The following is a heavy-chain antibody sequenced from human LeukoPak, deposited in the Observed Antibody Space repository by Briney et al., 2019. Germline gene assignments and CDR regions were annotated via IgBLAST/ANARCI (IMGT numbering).Heavy chain of an antibody. CDR3: ARAGNLGWLGLGGDDVDC. J-gene: IGHJ4*02. V-gene: IGHV1-2*02. CDR2: INPNSGST. CDR1: GYTFTGYY. D-gene: IGHD5-12*01. Sequence: ASVKVSCKASGYTFTGYYMHWVRQAPGQGLEWMGWINPNSGSTNYAQKFQGRVTMTRDTSISIGYLELSRLRSDETAVYYCARAGNLGWLGLGGDDVDCWGQGTLVTVSS.